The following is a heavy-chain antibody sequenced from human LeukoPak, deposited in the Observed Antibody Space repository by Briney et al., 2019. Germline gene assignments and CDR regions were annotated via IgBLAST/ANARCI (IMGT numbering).Heavy chain of an antibody. D-gene: IGHD3-22*01. CDR2: IIPMLGIT. CDR3: ARDGYYYDSSDYYSPSIRFDP. CDR1: GGTISSYT. Sequence: SVKVSCKASGGTISSYTISWVRQAPGQGLEWMGRIIPMLGITNNAQKFQGRVTLTADKSTSTAYMELGSLRSEDTAVYYCARDGYYYDSSDYYSPSIRFDPWGQGTLVTVSS. J-gene: IGHJ5*02. V-gene: IGHV1-69*04.